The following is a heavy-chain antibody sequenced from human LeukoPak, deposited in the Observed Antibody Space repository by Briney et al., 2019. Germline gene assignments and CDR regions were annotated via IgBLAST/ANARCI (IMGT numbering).Heavy chain of an antibody. CDR2: IYYSGST. V-gene: IGHV4-39*01. J-gene: IGHJ4*02. D-gene: IGHD3-10*01. CDR3: ARRPTWFGEIFDY. Sequence: PSETLSLTCTVSGGSISSSSYYWGWIRQPPGKGLEWIGSIYYSGSTYYNPSLKSRVTISVDTSKNQFSLKLSSVTAADTAVYYCARRPTWFGEIFDYWGQGTLVTVSS. CDR1: GGSISSSSYY.